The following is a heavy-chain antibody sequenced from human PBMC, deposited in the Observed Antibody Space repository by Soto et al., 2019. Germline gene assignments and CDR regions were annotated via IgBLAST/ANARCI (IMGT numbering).Heavy chain of an antibody. V-gene: IGHV4-34*01. J-gene: IGHJ6*04. CDR3: EKKRKGICKWSATRDYVMDV. Sequence: SETLSLTCAVYGGSLIGNYWTWVRQPPGKGLEWIGEINHSGSTNLNPSLKSRVTISLDMSKNQFSLKMTSVTAADTAVYYCEKKRKGICKWSATRDYVMDVLGNGTTVTVSS. CDR2: INHSGST. CDR1: GGSLIGNY. D-gene: IGHD2-8*01.